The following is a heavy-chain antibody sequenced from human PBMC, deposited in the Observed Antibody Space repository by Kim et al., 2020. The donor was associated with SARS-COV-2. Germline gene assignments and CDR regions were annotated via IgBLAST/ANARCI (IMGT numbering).Heavy chain of an antibody. CDR1: GFTFSSYG. J-gene: IGHJ4*02. D-gene: IGHD5-18*01. V-gene: IGHV3-33*01. CDR3: ARDHGTRWGGYSYGFRSY. CDR2: IWYDGSNK. Sequence: GGSLRLSCAASGFTFSSYGMHWVRQAPGKGLEWVAVIWYDGSNKYYADSVKGRFTISRDNSKNTLYLQMNSLRAEDTAVYYCARDHGTRWGGYSYGFRSYWGQGTLVTVSS.